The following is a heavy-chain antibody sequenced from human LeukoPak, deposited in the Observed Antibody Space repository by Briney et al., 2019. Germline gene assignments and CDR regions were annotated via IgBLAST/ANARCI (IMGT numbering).Heavy chain of an antibody. D-gene: IGHD3-22*01. CDR1: GFTFSSYE. J-gene: IGHJ4*02. CDR2: ISSSGSTI. Sequence: GGSLRLSCAASGFTFSSYEMNWVRQAPGKGLEWVSYISSSGSTIYYADSVKGRFTISRDNAKNSLYLQMNSLRAEDTAVYYCARVPYYDSGGYYDYWGQGTLVTVSS. V-gene: IGHV3-48*03. CDR3: ARVPYYDSGGYYDY.